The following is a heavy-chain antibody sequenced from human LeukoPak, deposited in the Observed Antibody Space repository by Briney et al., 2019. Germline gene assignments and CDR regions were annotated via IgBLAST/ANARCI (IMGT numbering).Heavy chain of an antibody. D-gene: IGHD1-26*01. CDR3: ARGSIEPSYGRVWFDP. CDR2: IYYSGST. J-gene: IGHJ5*02. Sequence: SETLSLTCTVSGGSISRSTYYWGWIRQPPGKGLEWIGSIYYSGSTYYNPSLKSRVTISVDTSKNQFSLKLSSVTAADTAVYYCARGSIEPSYGRVWFDPWGQGTLVTVSS. CDR1: GGSISRSTYY. V-gene: IGHV4-39*07.